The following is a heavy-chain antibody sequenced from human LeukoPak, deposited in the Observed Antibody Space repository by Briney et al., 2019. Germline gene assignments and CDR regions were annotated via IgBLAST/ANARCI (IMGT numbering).Heavy chain of an antibody. J-gene: IGHJ4*02. CDR3: ARDKGGSSSLDY. D-gene: IGHD6-13*01. CDR1: SGSLRSYY. Sequence: SETVSLTCSVSSGSLRSYYWNWIRQPAGQGLEWIGRIYSTGSTNYNPSLKSRVTMSIDTSKKRFSLKVNSVTAADTAVYYCARDKGGSSSLDYWGQGTLVTVSS. V-gene: IGHV4-4*07. CDR2: IYSTGST.